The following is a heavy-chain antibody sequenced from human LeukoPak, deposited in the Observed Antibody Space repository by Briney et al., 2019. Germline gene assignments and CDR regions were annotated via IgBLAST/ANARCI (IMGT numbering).Heavy chain of an antibody. Sequence: ASVKVSCKVPGYTLTELSMHWVRQAPGKGLEWMGGFDPEDGETIYAQKFQGRVTMTEDTSTDTAYMELSSLRPEDTAVYYCAKDIYIRGWEIYYLDSWGQGALVTVSS. CDR3: AKDIYIRGWEIYYLDS. CDR2: FDPEDGET. J-gene: IGHJ4*02. CDR1: GYTLTELS. D-gene: IGHD6-19*01. V-gene: IGHV1-24*01.